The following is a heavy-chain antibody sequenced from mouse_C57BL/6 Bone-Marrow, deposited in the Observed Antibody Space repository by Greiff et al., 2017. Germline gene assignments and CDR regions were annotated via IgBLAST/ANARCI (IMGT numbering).Heavy chain of an antibody. CDR1: GYTFTSYW. D-gene: IGHD2-1*01. CDR3: AGDYGNPWYARDY. J-gene: IGHJ4*01. V-gene: IGHV1-55*01. Sequence: QVQLQQPGAELVKPGASVKMSCKASGYTFTSYWITWVKQRPGQGLEWIGDIYPGSGSTNYNEKFKSKATLTVDTSSSTAYMQLSSLTSEDSAVYYCAGDYGNPWYARDYWGQGTSVTVSS. CDR2: IYPGSGST.